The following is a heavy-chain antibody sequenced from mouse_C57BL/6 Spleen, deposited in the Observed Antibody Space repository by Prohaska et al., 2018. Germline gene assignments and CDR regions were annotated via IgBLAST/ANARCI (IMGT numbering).Heavy chain of an antibody. Sequence: HGKRLEWIGYIKPNNGGTSYNQKFKGKATLTVNKSSSTAYMELRSLTSEDSAVYYCARRFDYWGQGTTLTVSS. J-gene: IGHJ2*01. V-gene: IGHV1-22*01. CDR3: ARRFDY. CDR2: IKPNNGGT.